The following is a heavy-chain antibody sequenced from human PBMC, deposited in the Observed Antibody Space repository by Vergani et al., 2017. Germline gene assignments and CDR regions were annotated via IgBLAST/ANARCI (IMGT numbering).Heavy chain of an antibody. CDR1: GYSISRGYY. Sequence: QVQLQESGPGLVKPSETLSLTCSVSGYSISRGYYWGWIRQPPGKGLEWIATVFHSGSAYYNPSLRRRVTISVETSKNQFSLTLTSVTAADTAVYYCASDTHSGQRADRWGQGILVTVTS. CDR2: VFHSGSA. V-gene: IGHV4-38-2*02. J-gene: IGHJ5*02. CDR3: ASDTHSGQRADR. D-gene: IGHD6-19*01.